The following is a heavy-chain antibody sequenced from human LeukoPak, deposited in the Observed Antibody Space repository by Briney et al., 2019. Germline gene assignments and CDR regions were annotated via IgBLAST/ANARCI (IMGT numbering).Heavy chain of an antibody. V-gene: IGHV3-74*01. CDR1: GFTFSRYW. CDR3: ARGAYGGNFFGY. CDR2: INGDGSST. J-gene: IGHJ4*02. D-gene: IGHD4-23*01. Sequence: GGSLRLSCAASGFTFSRYWMQWARQAPGKGLVWVLRINGDGSSTSYEDSVKGRLTISRDNARNTLYLQMNSLRAEDAAVYYCARGAYGGNFFGYWGQRTLVTVSS.